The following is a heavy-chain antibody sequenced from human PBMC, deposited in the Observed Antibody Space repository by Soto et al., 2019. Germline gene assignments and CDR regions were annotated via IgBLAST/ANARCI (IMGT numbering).Heavy chain of an antibody. V-gene: IGHV4-39*01. Sequence: QLQLQESGPGLVKPSETLSLTCTVSGGSISSSSYYWGWIRQPPGKGLEWIGSIYYSGSTYYNPSLKSRVTISVDTSKNQFSLKLSSVIAADTAVYYCARHIVVVTAPDYWGQGTLVTVSS. CDR2: IYYSGST. D-gene: IGHD2-21*02. CDR1: GGSISSSSYY. CDR3: ARHIVVVTAPDY. J-gene: IGHJ4*02.